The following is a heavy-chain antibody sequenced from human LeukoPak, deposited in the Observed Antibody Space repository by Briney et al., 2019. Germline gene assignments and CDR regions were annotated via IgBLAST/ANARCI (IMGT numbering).Heavy chain of an antibody. D-gene: IGHD1-26*01. Sequence: KASETLSLTCTVSGGSISSSSYYWGWIRQPPGKGLEWIGSVYYSGSTYYNPSLKSRVTISVDTSKNQISLRLNSVTAADTAMYYCAKSGGYGLIDYWGQGTLVTVSS. CDR2: VYYSGST. V-gene: IGHV4-39*01. J-gene: IGHJ4*02. CDR1: GGSISSSSYY. CDR3: AKSGGYGLIDY.